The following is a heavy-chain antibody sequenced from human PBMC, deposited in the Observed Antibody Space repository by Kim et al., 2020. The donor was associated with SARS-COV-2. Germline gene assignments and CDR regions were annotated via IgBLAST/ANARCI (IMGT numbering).Heavy chain of an antibody. V-gene: IGHV4-39*07. J-gene: IGHJ4*02. D-gene: IGHD1-26*01. CDR3: ASVGGGNHFDC. Sequence: TYDNPSLKSRVTISVDTSENQFSLNLTSVTAADTAVYYCASVGGGNHFDCWGQGTLITVSS. CDR2: T.